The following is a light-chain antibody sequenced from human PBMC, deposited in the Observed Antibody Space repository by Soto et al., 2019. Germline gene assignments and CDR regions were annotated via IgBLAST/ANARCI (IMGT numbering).Light chain of an antibody. V-gene: IGKV3-20*01. CDR3: QQYGSSPWT. Sequence: EIVLTQSPATLSLSPGERAALSCGASQSVSSNSLAWYQQKTGQAPRLLIYGASTRAAGIPDKFSGSGSGTDFTLTISRLEPEDFAVYYCQQYGSSPWTFGQGTKVDIK. CDR2: GAS. CDR1: QSVSSNS. J-gene: IGKJ1*01.